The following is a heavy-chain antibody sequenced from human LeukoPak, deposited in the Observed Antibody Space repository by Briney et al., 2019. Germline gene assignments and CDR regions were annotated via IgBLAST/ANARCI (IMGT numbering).Heavy chain of an antibody. D-gene: IGHD2-15*01. J-gene: IGHJ4*02. CDR2: INHRGSA. CDR1: GGSFSGYY. CDR3: ARTSDRYCSGGSCYLAF. Sequence: SETLSLTCAVYGGSFSGYYWSWVRQPPGKGLEWIGEINHRGSANHNPSLKSRVTISIDTSKNQFSLKVTSVTAADTAVYYCARTSDRYCSGGSCYLAFWGQGTLVTVSS. V-gene: IGHV4-34*01.